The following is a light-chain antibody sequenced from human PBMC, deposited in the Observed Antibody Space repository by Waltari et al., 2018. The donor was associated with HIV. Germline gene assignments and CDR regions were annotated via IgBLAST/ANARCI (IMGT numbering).Light chain of an antibody. CDR3: QQYSLTPLS. CDR2: GAS. J-gene: IGKJ4*01. Sequence: EIELTQSPGTLSVSPGERATHSCRASQTIGNNYVACYQKKPGQAPRLLYSGASTRATSFPGRCSGGGSGTLFTLTITRLEPEDSAVYCCQQYSLTPLSFGGGTKVEFK. V-gene: IGKV3-20*01. CDR1: QTIGNNY.